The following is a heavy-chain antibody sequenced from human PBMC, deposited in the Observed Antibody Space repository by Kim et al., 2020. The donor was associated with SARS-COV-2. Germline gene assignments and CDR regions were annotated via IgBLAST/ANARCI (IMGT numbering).Heavy chain of an antibody. CDR2: ISGSGGST. CDR1: GFTFSSYA. Sequence: GGSLRLSCAASGFTFSSYAMSWVRQAPGKGLEWVSVISGSGGSTYYADSVKGLFTISRDNSKNTLYLQMNSLRAEETAVYYCAKDPAYYVIWRGVEWFVPWGPGTLVTVSS. D-gene: IGHD3-3*01. J-gene: IGHJ5*02. CDR3: AKDPAYYVIWRGVEWFVP. V-gene: IGHV3-23*01.